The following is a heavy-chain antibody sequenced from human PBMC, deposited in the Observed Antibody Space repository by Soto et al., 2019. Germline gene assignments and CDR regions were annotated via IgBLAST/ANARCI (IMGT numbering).Heavy chain of an antibody. CDR2: ISGSGDRT. Sequence: GGSLRLSCAASGFTFSSYAMSWVRQAPGKGLEWVSTISGSGDRTDYADSVKGRLTISRDNSKNTLFLQMNSLRAEDTAVYYCAKDRHSGSYYGGDYWGQGTLVTVSS. D-gene: IGHD1-26*01. CDR3: AKDRHSGSYYGGDY. J-gene: IGHJ4*02. CDR1: GFTFSSYA. V-gene: IGHV3-23*01.